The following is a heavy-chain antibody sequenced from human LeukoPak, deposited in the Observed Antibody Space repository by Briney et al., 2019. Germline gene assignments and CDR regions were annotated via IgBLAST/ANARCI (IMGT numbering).Heavy chain of an antibody. CDR1: GYSFTSYW. CDR2: IYPGDSDT. D-gene: IGHD2-15*01. Sequence: GESLKISCKGSGYSFTSYWIGWVRQMPGKGLEWMGIIYPGDSDTRYSPSFQGQVTISADKSISTAYLQWSSLKASDTAMYYCARHIVVVVAGYYYYYMDVWGKGTTVTISS. CDR3: ARHIVVVVAGYYYYYMDV. J-gene: IGHJ6*03. V-gene: IGHV5-51*01.